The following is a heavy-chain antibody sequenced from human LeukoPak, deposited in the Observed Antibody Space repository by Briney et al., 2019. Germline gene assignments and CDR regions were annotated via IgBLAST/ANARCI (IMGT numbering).Heavy chain of an antibody. CDR2: ISSSAVFI. CDR3: ERGKDGGGDIDY. CDR1: GFTFKTSS. D-gene: IGHD2-21*01. J-gene: IGHJ4*02. V-gene: IGHV3-48*01. Sequence: PGGSLRLSCAALGFTFKTSSPTWVAQAPGKGLEWVSYISSSAVFIYYADSVKGRFTISRDNAKNSLYLQMDSVRVEDTAVYYCERGKDGGGDIDYWGQGTLVTVSS.